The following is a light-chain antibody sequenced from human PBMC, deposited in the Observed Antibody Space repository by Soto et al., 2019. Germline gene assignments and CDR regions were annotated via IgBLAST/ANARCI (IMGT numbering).Light chain of an antibody. J-gene: IGLJ1*01. CDR2: EVN. Sequence: QSALTQPASVSGSPGQSITISCTGTSSDIGGYNYVSWYQQHPGKAPKLMIYEVNKRPSEVSNRFSGSKSGNTASLTISGLQPEDEADYYCNSYTSRYTFVLGKGTKVTVL. V-gene: IGLV2-14*01. CDR3: NSYTSRYTFV. CDR1: SSDIGGYNY.